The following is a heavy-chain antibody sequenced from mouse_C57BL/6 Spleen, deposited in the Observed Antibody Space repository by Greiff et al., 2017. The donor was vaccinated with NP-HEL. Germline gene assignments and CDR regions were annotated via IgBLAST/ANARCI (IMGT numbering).Heavy chain of an antibody. CDR3: ARSNWDYAMDY. J-gene: IGHJ4*01. Sequence: VMLVESGAELVKPGAAVKISCKASGYAFSSYWMNWVKQRPGKGLEWIGQIYPGDGDTNYNGKFKGKATLTADKSSSTAYMQLSSLTSEDAAVYFCARSNWDYAMDYWGQGTSVTVSS. CDR1: GYAFSSYW. D-gene: IGHD4-1*01. CDR2: IYPGDGDT. V-gene: IGHV1-80*01.